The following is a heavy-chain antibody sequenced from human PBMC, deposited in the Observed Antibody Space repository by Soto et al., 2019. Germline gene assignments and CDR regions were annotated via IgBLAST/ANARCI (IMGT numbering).Heavy chain of an antibody. D-gene: IGHD2-2*01. CDR3: GRCTSTSCHLGSDY. V-gene: IGHV3-30-3*01. Sequence: PGGSLRLSCAASGFTFSSYAMNWVRQAPGKGLEWVALISYDGSNKYYADSVRGRFTISRDSSTNTLCLQMNSLRAADTAVYYCGRCTSTSCHLGSDYWGQGTLVTVSS. CDR1: GFTFSSYA. J-gene: IGHJ4*02. CDR2: ISYDGSNK.